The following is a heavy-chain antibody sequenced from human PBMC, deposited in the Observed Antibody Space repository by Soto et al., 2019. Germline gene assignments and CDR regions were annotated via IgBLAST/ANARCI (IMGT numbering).Heavy chain of an antibody. V-gene: IGHV4-31*03. CDR3: ASAGSTVTTWLYAFDI. J-gene: IGHJ3*02. D-gene: IGHD4-17*01. CDR1: GGSISSGGYY. CDR2: IYYSGST. Sequence: QVQLQESGPGLVKPSQTLSLTCTVSGGSISSGGYYWSWIRQHPGKGLEWIGYIYYSGSTYYNPSLKSRVTISVDTSKNQFSLKLSSVTAADTAVYYCASAGSTVTTWLYAFDIWGQGTMVTVSS.